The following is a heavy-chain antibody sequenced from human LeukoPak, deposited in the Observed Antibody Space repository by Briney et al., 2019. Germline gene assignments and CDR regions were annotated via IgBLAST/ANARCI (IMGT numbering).Heavy chain of an antibody. J-gene: IGHJ4*02. V-gene: IGHV3-64*01. Sequence: PGGALRHSCAASGCTFSSYAMHWVRQAPGKGLEYVSAISSNGGSTYYANSVKGRFTISRANSKNTSYLQMGSLRAEDMAVYYCARDGDPNIYGSGSYYRYWGQGTLVAVSS. CDR3: ARDGDPNIYGSGSYYRY. CDR2: ISSNGGST. D-gene: IGHD3-10*01. CDR1: GCTFSSYA.